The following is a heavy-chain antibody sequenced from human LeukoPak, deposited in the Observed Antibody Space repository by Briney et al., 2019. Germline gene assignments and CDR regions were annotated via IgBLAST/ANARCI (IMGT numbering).Heavy chain of an antibody. J-gene: IGHJ4*02. D-gene: IGHD6-19*01. CDR2: IIPIFGTA. Sequence: SVTVSCKASGGTFSSYAISWVRQAPGQGLEWMGGIIPIFGTANYAQKFQGRVTITADESTSTAYMELSSLRSEDTAVYYCAREIIYHSSGLYYFDYWGQGTLVTVSS. V-gene: IGHV1-69*13. CDR3: AREIIYHSSGLYYFDY. CDR1: GGTFSSYA.